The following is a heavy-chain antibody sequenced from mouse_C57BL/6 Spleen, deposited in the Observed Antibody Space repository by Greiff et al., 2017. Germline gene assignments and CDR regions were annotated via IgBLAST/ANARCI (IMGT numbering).Heavy chain of an antibody. V-gene: IGHV1-76*01. CDR2: IYPGSGNT. D-gene: IGHD1-1*01. CDR3: ARNGYGSLYYFDY. Sequence: QVQLQQSGAELVRPGASVKLSCKASGYTFTDYYINWVKQRPGQGLEWIARIYPGSGNTYYNEKFKGKATLTAEKSSSTAYMQLSSLTSEDSAVYFCARNGYGSLYYFDYWGQGTTLTVSS. J-gene: IGHJ2*01. CDR1: GYTFTDYY.